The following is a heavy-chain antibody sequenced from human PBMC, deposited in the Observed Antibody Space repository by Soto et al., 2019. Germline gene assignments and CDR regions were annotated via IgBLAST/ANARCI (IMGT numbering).Heavy chain of an antibody. CDR1: GFTVMSNH. CDR2: FHSVGTT. J-gene: IGHJ4*02. CDR3: ARDSYFDWTYHF. Sequence: GESLKISCAASGFTVMSNHMSWVRQAPGKGLEWVSAFHSVGTTYYVDSVRGRFSIYRDNLDNTIYLQMNSLRDEDTAVYYCARDSYFDWTYHFWGQGTLVTVSS. D-gene: IGHD3-9*01. V-gene: IGHV3-66*01.